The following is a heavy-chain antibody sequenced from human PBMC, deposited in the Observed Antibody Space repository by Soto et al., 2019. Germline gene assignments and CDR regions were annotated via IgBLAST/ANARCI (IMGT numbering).Heavy chain of an antibody. CDR1: GGSVSSGSYW. D-gene: IGHD2-21*01. CDR3: ARAEGIAIPDYYSGMDG. CDR2: IYFSGST. J-gene: IGHJ6*02. V-gene: IGHV4-61*01. Sequence: SATLSLTCSVSGGSVSSGSYWWSWIRQPPGKGLEWIGHIYFSGSTNLNPSLKSRVTISVDTSKNQLSLKVNSVAGADTAVYYCARAEGIAIPDYYSGMDGWGHGNTVTVSS.